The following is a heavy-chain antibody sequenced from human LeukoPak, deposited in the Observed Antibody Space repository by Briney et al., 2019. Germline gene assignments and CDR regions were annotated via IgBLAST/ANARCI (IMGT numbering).Heavy chain of an antibody. Sequence: ASVKVSCKTSGYTFTGYYIHWVRQAPGQGLEWMGWINPNSGDTNYAQKFQGRVSMTGDTSISTAYMELSRLRSDDTAVYYCARRHVEYSSSSDPYYFDYWGQGTLVTVSS. CDR1: GYTFTGYY. CDR2: INPNSGDT. V-gene: IGHV1-2*02. J-gene: IGHJ4*02. CDR3: ARRHVEYSSSSDPYYFDY. D-gene: IGHD6-6*01.